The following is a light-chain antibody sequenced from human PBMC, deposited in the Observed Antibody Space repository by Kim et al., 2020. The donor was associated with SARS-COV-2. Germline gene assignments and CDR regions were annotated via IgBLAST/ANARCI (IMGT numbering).Light chain of an antibody. V-gene: IGKV3-20*01. J-gene: IGKJ2*01. Sequence: EIVLTQSTGTLSLSPGERATLSCRASQSVSSSYLAWYQQKPGQAPRLLIYGASSRATGIPDRFGGSGSGTDFTLTISRLEPEDFAVYYCQQYGSSPYTFGQGTKLEI. CDR1: QSVSSSY. CDR3: QQYGSSPYT. CDR2: GAS.